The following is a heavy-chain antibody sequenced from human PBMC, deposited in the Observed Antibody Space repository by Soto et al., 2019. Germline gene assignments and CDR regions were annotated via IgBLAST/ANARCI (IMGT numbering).Heavy chain of an antibody. CDR3: ARAPAQEQLSSV. D-gene: IGHD6-6*01. V-gene: IGHV1-69*06. CDR2: IIPIFGTA. J-gene: IGHJ4*01. CDR1: GGTFSSYA. Sequence: ASVKVSCKASGGTFSSYAISWVRQAPGQGLEWMGGIIPIFGTANYAQKFQGRVTITADKSTSTAYMELSSLRSEDTAVYYCARAPAQEQLSSVWGHGTLVTVSS.